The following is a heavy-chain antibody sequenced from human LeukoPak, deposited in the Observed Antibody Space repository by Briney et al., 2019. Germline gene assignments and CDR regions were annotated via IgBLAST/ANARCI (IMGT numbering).Heavy chain of an antibody. V-gene: IGHV3-21*05. D-gene: IGHD1-26*01. CDR2: ISSSSYI. CDR3: ARSPLVGGDWFDP. Sequence: GGSLRLSCAASGFTFSSYSMNWVRQAPGKGLEWVSYISSSSYIYYADSVKGRFTISRDNAKNSLYLQMNSLRAEDTAVYYCARSPLVGGDWFDPWGQGTLVTVSS. CDR1: GFTFSSYS. J-gene: IGHJ5*02.